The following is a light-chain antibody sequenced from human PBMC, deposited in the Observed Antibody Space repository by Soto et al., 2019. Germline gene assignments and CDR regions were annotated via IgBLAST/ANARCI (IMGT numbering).Light chain of an antibody. CDR1: QSVSSSY. CDR2: GGS. CDR3: QQYGSSPLIT. V-gene: IGKV3-20*01. J-gene: IGKJ5*01. Sequence: EIVLTQSPGTLSLSPGERATLSCRASQSVSSSYLAWYQQKPGQAPRLLIYGGSSRATGIPDRFSGSGSGTDFTLTISRLEPEDFAVYYCQQYGSSPLITFGQGTRLEIK.